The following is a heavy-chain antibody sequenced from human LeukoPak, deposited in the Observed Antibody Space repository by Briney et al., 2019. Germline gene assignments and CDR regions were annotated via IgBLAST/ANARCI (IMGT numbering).Heavy chain of an antibody. V-gene: IGHV4-34*01. CDR2: INHSGST. CDR1: GGSFSGYY. Sequence: PSETLSLTCAVYGGSFSGYYWSWIRPPPGKGLEWIGEINHSGSTNYNPSLKSRVTISVDTSKNQFSLKLSSVTAADTAVYYCARTFRESYYDFWSGYSTLDYWGQGTLVTVSS. D-gene: IGHD3-3*01. CDR3: ARTFRESYYDFWSGYSTLDY. J-gene: IGHJ4*02.